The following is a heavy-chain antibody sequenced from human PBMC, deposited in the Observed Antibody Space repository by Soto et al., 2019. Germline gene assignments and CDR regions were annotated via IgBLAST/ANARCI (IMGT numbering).Heavy chain of an antibody. CDR2: IWYDGSNK. CDR3: ARDDRGMDV. J-gene: IGHJ6*02. CDR1: GFTFSSYG. Sequence: QVQLVESGGGVVQPGRSLRLSCAASGFTFSSYGMHWVRQAPGKGLEWVAVIWYDGSNKYYADSVKGRFTISRDNSKNTLYLQMNSLRAEDTAVYYCARDDRGMDVWGQGTTVTVSS. V-gene: IGHV3-33*01. D-gene: IGHD3-22*01.